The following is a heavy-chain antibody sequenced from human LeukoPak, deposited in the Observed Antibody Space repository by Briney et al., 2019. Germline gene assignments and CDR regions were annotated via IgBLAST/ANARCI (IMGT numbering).Heavy chain of an antibody. CDR2: IISKTDGGTT. J-gene: IGHJ6*03. CDR1: RFTFSNAR. CDR3: TTSCSSTSCYEDYYYYYYMDV. V-gene: IGHV3-15*01. Sequence: RGSPRLSCADSRFTFSNARMSWGRDAPGKGLEWVCRIISKTDGGTTDYAAPVKGRFTTSRDDSKNTLYMQMNSLKTEDTAVYYCTTSCSSTSCYEDYYYYYYMDVWGKGTTVTVSS. D-gene: IGHD2-2*01.